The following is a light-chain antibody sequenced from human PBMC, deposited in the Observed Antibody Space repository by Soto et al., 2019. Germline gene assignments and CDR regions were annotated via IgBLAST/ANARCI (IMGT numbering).Light chain of an antibody. CDR2: EVT. J-gene: IGLJ3*02. Sequence: QSALTQPPSASGSPGQSVTISCTGTSSDVSGYNYVSWYHQYPGRAPKLMIYEVTKRPSGVPDRFSGSKSGNTASLTVSGLQAEDEADYYCSSYAASNNFYFVFGGGTKLTVL. V-gene: IGLV2-8*01. CDR3: SSYAASNNFYFV. CDR1: SSDVSGYNY.